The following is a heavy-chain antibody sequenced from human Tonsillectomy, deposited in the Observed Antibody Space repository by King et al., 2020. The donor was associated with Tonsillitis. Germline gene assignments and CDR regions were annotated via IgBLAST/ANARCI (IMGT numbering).Heavy chain of an antibody. Sequence: HVQLVESGGGVVQPGTSLTLSCAPSGFVFSNFGMHWVRQAPGKGLEWVAVIANDGTNQDYIDSVKGRFIVSRDNSGNTLYLHMNSLRVEDTAIYYCVKGAGPWAPFDSWGQGALVTVSS. CDR3: VKGAGPWAPFDS. V-gene: IGHV3-33*05. D-gene: IGHD3-16*01. J-gene: IGHJ4*02. CDR1: GFVFSNFG. CDR2: IANDGTNQ.